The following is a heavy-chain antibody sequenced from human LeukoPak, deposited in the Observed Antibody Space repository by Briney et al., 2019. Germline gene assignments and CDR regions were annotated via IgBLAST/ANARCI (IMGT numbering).Heavy chain of an antibody. D-gene: IGHD5-24*01. CDR2: IILIFGTA. Sequence: ASVKVSCKASGGTFSSYAISWVRQAPGQGLEWMGRIILIFGTANYAQKFQGRVTITTDESTSTAYMELSSLRSGDTAVYYCAEEAGDGYNYKGYFDYWGQGTLVTVSS. J-gene: IGHJ4*02. CDR3: AEEAGDGYNYKGYFDY. CDR1: GGTFSSYA. V-gene: IGHV1-69*05.